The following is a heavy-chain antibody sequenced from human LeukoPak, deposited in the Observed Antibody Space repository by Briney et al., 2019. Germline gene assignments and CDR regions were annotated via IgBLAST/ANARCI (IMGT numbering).Heavy chain of an antibody. Sequence: GXGLEWMCSIPSYNGTTTYAQKLQARLPMTPATSTSTPYMQLRTLRSDDTAVYYCHIDYRSGSYPFDYWGQGTLVTVSS. CDR3: HIDYRSGSYPFDY. J-gene: IGHJ4*02. D-gene: IGHD3-10*01. V-gene: IGHV1-18*01. CDR2: IPSYNGTT.